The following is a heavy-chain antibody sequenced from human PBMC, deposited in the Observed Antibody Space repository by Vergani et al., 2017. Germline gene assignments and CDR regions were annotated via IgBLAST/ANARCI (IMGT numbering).Heavy chain of an antibody. CDR3: ARVMYRDEASTGYRLEGMDI. V-gene: IGHV4-4*02. CDR2: INHSGST. J-gene: IGHJ6*02. CDR1: GGSISSDNW. D-gene: IGHD3-9*01. Sequence: QVQLQQWGPGLVTPSGTLSLTCAVYGGSISSDNWWNWVRQAPGKGLECIWEINHSGSTNYNPSLKSRVTISVDTSKNQFSLKLRSVTAAATAVYFCARVMYRDEASTGYRLEGMDIWGQGTTVTISS.